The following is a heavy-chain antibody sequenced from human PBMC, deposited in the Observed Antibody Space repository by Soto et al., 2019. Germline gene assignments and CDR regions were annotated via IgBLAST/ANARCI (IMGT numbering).Heavy chain of an antibody. CDR1: GFTFSTHS. CDR2: ITSSDVTM. CDR3: VGEVGFQLIY. D-gene: IGHD2-2*01. V-gene: IGHV3-48*01. Sequence: EVQLVDSGGGLVQPGGFLRLSCAASGFTFSTHSMNWVRQAPGKGLEWISYITSSDVTMYADSVKGRFTISRDNAKNSLYLQMNSLRGEDTAVYFCVGEVGFQLIYWGQGTLVTVSS. J-gene: IGHJ4*02.